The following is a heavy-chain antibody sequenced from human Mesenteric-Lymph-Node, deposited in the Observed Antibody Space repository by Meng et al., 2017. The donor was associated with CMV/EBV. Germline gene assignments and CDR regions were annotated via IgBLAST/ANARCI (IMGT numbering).Heavy chain of an antibody. Sequence: TFPSYAMHWVRQAPGQRLEWMGWINAGNGNTKYSQKFQGRVTITRDTSASTAYMELSSLRSEDTAVYYCARLGAKYDFWSGYYLDYWGQGTLVTVSS. CDR1: TFPSYA. CDR2: INAGNGNT. D-gene: IGHD3-3*01. V-gene: IGHV1-3*01. J-gene: IGHJ4*02. CDR3: ARLGAKYDFWSGYYLDY.